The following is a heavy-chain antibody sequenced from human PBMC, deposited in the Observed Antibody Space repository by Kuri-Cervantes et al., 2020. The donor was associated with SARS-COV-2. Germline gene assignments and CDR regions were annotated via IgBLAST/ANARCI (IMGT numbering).Heavy chain of an antibody. J-gene: IGHJ4*02. V-gene: IGHV1-69*10. CDR2: IIPILGIA. CDR3: AGGGSGSYNFDY. D-gene: IGHD3-10*01. CDR1: GGTFSSYA. Sequence: SVKVSCKASGGTFSSYAISWVRQAPGQGLEWMGGIIPILGIANYAQKFQGRVTITADKSTSTAYTELSSLRPEDTAVYYCAGGGSGSYNFDYWGQGPLVTVSS.